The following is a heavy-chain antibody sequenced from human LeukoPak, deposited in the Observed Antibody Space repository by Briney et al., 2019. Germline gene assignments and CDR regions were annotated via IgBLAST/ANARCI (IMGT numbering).Heavy chain of an antibody. Sequence: PGGSLRLSCAASGFTFSSYAMSWVRQAPGKGLEWVSAISGSGGSTYYADSVKGRFTISRDNSKNTLYLQMNGLRAEDTAVYYCATHRHSSSWYAEPDLVNWGQGTLVTVSS. J-gene: IGHJ4*02. D-gene: IGHD6-13*01. CDR3: ATHRHSSSWYAEPDLVN. V-gene: IGHV3-23*01. CDR1: GFTFSSYA. CDR2: ISGSGGST.